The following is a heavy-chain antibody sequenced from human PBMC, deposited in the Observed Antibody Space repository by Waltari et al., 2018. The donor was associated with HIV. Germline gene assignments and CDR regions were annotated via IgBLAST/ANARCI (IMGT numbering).Heavy chain of an antibody. D-gene: IGHD3-16*01. V-gene: IGHV3-21*01. Sequence: VLLVESGGGLVKPGGSLRLSCVASGFTFTSYSMTWVRQAPGKGLEWVASISGIGTYTYYADSLKGRLIISRDDAANSLYLQMNSLRAEDTAVYYCARFGAGAGNYFFDYWGQGTLVTVSS. CDR3: ARFGAGAGNYFFDY. CDR1: GFTFTSYS. CDR2: ISGIGTYT. J-gene: IGHJ4*02.